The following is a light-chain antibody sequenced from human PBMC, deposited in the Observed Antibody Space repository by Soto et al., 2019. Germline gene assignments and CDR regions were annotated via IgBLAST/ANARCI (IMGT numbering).Light chain of an antibody. V-gene: IGKV3-11*01. Sequence: EIVLTQSPVTLSLSPGERATLSCRASQSVSSYLAWYQQKPGQAPRLLIYDASNRATGIPARFSGSGSGTDFTLTISSLDPEDFAVYHCQQRSNWPLTFGGGTKVDIK. CDR3: QQRSNWPLT. J-gene: IGKJ4*01. CDR1: QSVSSY. CDR2: DAS.